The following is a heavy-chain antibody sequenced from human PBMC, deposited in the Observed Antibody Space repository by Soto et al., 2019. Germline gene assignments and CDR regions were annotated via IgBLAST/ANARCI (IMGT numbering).Heavy chain of an antibody. V-gene: IGHV1-18*04. J-gene: IGHJ6*02. Sequence: QVQLVQSGAEVKKPGASVKVSCKASGYTFTSYGVSWVRQAPGQGLEWMGWISGYNGNTNYAQKLQGRVTMTTDTSTSTAHMELRSLRSDDTAVYYCARAGKYYYGSASPYYYGMDVWGQGITVTVSS. CDR1: GYTFTSYG. CDR2: ISGYNGNT. D-gene: IGHD3-10*01. CDR3: ARAGKYYYGSASPYYYGMDV.